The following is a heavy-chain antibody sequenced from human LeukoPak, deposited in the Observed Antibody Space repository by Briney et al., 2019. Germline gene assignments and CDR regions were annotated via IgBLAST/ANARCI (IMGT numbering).Heavy chain of an antibody. J-gene: IGHJ3*02. V-gene: IGHV4-59*12. CDR2: IYYSGST. CDR3: ARWADKSGSSSRVAFDI. D-gene: IGHD6-6*01. Sequence: PSETLSLTCSVSGVSLSNKYWSWIRQSPGKGLEWIGYIYYSGSTNYNPSFKSRVTMTVDTSNNQFSLNVSSVTAADTAVYYCARWADKSGSSSRVAFDIWGQGTMVTVSS. CDR1: GVSLSNKY.